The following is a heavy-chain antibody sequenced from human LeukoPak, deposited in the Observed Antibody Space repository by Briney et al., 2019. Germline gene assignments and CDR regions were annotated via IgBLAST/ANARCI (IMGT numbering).Heavy chain of an antibody. D-gene: IGHD3-3*01. CDR3: ARERDYDFWSGYRGGGFDP. CDR2: IKEDGSEK. J-gene: IGHJ5*02. V-gene: IGHV3-7*01. Sequence: GGSLRLSCAASRFTFTTRWMNWVRQAPGKGLEWVAIIKEDGSEKLYVDSVKGRFTISRDNAKNSLYLQMNSLRAEDTAVYYCARERDYDFWSGYRGGGFDPWGQGTLVTVSS. CDR1: RFTFTTRW.